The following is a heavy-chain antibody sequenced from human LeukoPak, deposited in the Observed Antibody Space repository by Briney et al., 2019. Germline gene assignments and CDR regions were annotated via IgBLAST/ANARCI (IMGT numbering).Heavy chain of an antibody. J-gene: IGHJ6*03. CDR2: ISSSGSTI. V-gene: IGHV3-48*03. D-gene: IGHD6-6*01. CDR3: ARGSGGQQLIRGYYYMDV. Sequence: GGSLRLSCAASGFTFSSYEMNWVRQAPGKGLEWVSYISSSGSTIYYADSVKGRFTISTDNAKNSLYLQMSSLRAEDTAVYYCARGSGGQQLIRGYYYMDVWGKGTTVTVSS. CDR1: GFTFSSYE.